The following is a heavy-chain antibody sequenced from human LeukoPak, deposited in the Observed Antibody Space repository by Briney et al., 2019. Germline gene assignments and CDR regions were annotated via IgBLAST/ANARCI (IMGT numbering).Heavy chain of an antibody. D-gene: IGHD3-22*01. CDR3: AREGGYYDSSGYSDAFDI. J-gene: IGHJ3*02. V-gene: IGHV4-34*01. CDR2: INHSGST. CDR1: GFTFSNAW. Sequence: SGGSLRLSCAASGFTFSNAWMSWIRQSPGKGLEWIGEINHSGSTHYKPSLKSRVTISVDTSQKQFHLRLTSVTAADTAVYYCAREGGYYDSSGYSDAFDIWGQGTMVTVSS.